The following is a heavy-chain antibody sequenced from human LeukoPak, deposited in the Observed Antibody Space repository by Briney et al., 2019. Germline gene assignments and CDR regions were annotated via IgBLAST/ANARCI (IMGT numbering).Heavy chain of an antibody. V-gene: IGHV1-8*01. J-gene: IGHJ6*02. CDR2: MNPNSGNT. D-gene: IGHD2-2*01. CDR1: RYTFTSYD. CDR3: AREKGTHQGYYYYGMDV. Sequence: ASVKVSCKASRYTFTSYDINWVRQATGQGLEWMGWMNPNSGNTGYAQKFQGRVTMTRNTSISTAYMELSSLRSEDTAVYYCAREKGTHQGYYYYGMDVWGQGTTVTVSS.